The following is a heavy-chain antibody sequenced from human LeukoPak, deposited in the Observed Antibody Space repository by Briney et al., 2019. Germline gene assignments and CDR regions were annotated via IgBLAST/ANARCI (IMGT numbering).Heavy chain of an antibody. J-gene: IGHJ4*02. CDR2: IYHSGST. CDR3: ARGTYERTFGGVIVDLLLDY. D-gene: IGHD3-16*02. Sequence: SETLSLTCAVSGYSISSGYYWGWIRQPPGKGLEGIGRIYHSGSTYYNPSLKSRVTISVDTSKNQFSLKLSSVTAADTAVYYCARGTYERTFGGVIVDLLLDYWGQGTLVTVSS. CDR1: GYSISSGYY. V-gene: IGHV4-38-2*01.